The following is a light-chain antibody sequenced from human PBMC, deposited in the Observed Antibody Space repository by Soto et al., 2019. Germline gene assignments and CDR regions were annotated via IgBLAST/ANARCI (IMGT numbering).Light chain of an antibody. J-gene: IGLJ2*01. CDR1: GSSIGAGYD. CDR2: ANN. CDR3: QSYDNSLSGVV. Sequence: QLVLTQPPSVSGAPGQRVTISCTGSGSSIGAGYDVHWYQQLPGTAPKLLIYANNNRPSGVPDRFSGSKSGTSASLAITGLQAEDEADYYCQSYDNSLSGVVFGGGTQLTVL. V-gene: IGLV1-40*01.